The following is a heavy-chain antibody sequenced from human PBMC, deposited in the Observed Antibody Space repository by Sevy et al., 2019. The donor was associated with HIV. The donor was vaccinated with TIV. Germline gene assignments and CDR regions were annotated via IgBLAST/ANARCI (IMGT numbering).Heavy chain of an antibody. CDR2: ISGSGGVT. CDR1: GFTFSSYA. V-gene: IGHV3-23*01. CDR3: ARKYDSSGYFDY. D-gene: IGHD3-22*01. J-gene: IGHJ4*02. Sequence: GGSLRLSCAASGFTFSSYAIYWVRQAPGKGLEWVSTISGSGGVTYYAASVKGRFTISRDDSKNSLYLQLNSLRAEDTAIYYCARKYDSSGYFDYWGQGTLVTVSS.